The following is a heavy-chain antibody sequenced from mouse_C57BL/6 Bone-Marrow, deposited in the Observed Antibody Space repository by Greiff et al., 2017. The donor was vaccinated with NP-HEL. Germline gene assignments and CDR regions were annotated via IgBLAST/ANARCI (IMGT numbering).Heavy chain of an antibody. CDR2: IHPNSGST. D-gene: IGHD1-1*01. CDR3: ARALTTVVGRDDD. V-gene: IGHV1-64*01. CDR1: GYTFTSYW. J-gene: IGHJ2*01. Sequence: QVQLKQPGAELVKPGASVKLSCKASGYTFTSYWMHWVKQRPGQGLEWIGMIHPNSGSTNYNEKFKSKATLTVDKSSSTAYMQLSSLTSGDSAVYDCARALTTVVGRDDDWGQGTTLTVSS.